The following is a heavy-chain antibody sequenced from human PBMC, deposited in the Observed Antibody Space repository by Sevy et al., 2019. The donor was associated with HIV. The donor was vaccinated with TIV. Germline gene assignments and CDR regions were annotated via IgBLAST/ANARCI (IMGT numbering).Heavy chain of an antibody. D-gene: IGHD3-22*01. Sequence: GGSLRLSCAASAFTFSSYWMSWVRQAPGKGLEWVANIKQDGSEKYYVDSVKGRFTISRDNAKNSLYLQMNSLRAEDTAVYYCARDWGDYYDSSGYTGAFDIWGQGTMVTVSS. V-gene: IGHV3-7*01. CDR1: AFTFSSYW. CDR2: IKQDGSEK. CDR3: ARDWGDYYDSSGYTGAFDI. J-gene: IGHJ3*02.